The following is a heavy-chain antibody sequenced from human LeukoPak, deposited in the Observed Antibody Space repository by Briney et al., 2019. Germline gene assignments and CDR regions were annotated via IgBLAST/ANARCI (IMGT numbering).Heavy chain of an antibody. CDR1: GYTFTGYY. J-gene: IGHJ4*02. CDR2: INPNSGGT. Sequence: ASVKVSCKASGYTFTGYYMHWVRRAPGQGPEWMGWINPNSGGTNYAQKFEGRVTMTRDTCISTAYMELIRLRSDDTAVYYCARSTNMIVVDTLFDYWGQGTLVTVSS. V-gene: IGHV1-2*02. CDR3: ARSTNMIVVDTLFDY. D-gene: IGHD3-22*01.